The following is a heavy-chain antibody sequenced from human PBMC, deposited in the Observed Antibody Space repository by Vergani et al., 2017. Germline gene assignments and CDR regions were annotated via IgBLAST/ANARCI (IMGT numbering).Heavy chain of an antibody. J-gene: IGHJ6*02. CDR2: IYTSGST. Sequence: QLQLQESGPGLVKPSQTLSLTCTVSGGSISSGSYYWSWIRQPAGKGLEWIGRIYTSGSTNYNPSLKSRVTISVDTSKNQFSLKLSSVTAADTAVYYCARERKGGTVPYYGMDVWGQGTTVTVSS. CDR1: GGSISSGSYY. CDR3: ARERKGGTVPYYGMDV. D-gene: IGHD1-1*01. V-gene: IGHV4-61*02.